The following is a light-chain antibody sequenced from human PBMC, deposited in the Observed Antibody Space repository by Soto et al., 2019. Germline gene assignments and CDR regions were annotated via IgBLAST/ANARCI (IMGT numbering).Light chain of an antibody. CDR1: QSVSSSY. J-gene: IGKJ4*01. V-gene: IGKV3D-20*02. Sequence: EIVLTQSPGTLSLSPGERATLSCRASQSVSSSYLAWYQQKPGQAPRLLIYGASSRATGIPDRFSGSGSGTDFTLTISSLEPEDFAVYYCQQHSHWLTFGGGTKVDIK. CDR3: QQHSHWLT. CDR2: GAS.